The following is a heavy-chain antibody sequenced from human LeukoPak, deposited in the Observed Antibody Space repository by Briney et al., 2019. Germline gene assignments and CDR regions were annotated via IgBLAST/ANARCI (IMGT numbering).Heavy chain of an antibody. CDR3: TTIGSSSWYTYFDY. J-gene: IGHJ4*02. V-gene: IGHV3-15*01. CDR2: IKSKTDGGTT. Sequence: GGSLRLSCAASGFTFSNAWMSWVRQAPGKGLEWVGRIKSKTDGGTTDYAAPVKGRFTISRDDSKNTPYLQMNSLKTEDTAVYYCTTIGSSSWYTYFDYWGQGTLVTVSS. D-gene: IGHD6-13*01. CDR1: GFTFSNAW.